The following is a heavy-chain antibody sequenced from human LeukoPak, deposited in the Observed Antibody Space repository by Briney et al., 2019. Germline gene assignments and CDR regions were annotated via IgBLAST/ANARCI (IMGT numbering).Heavy chain of an antibody. CDR1: GYTFTSYG. Sequence: ASVKVSCKASGYTFTSYGISWVRQAPGQGLEWMGWISPYNGNTNYAQKLQGRVTMTTDTSTSTAYMELRSLRSDDTAVYYCARALVVVPAAMVIYYYYGMDVWGKGTTVTVSS. CDR3: ARALVVVPAAMVIYYYYGMDV. CDR2: ISPYNGNT. J-gene: IGHJ6*04. D-gene: IGHD2-2*01. V-gene: IGHV1-18*04.